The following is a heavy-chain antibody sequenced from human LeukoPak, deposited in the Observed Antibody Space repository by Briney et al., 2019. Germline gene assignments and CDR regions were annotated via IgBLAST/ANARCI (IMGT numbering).Heavy chain of an antibody. CDR1: GFTFSSSA. Sequence: GGSLRLSCAASGFTFSSSAMSWVRQAPGGGLEWVSSISVGGSSTYYADSVEGRFTISRDNSENTVYLQMNSLRAEDTAVYFCAKGRAGGWNGGDYWGQGTLVTVSS. CDR3: AKGRAGGWNGGDY. J-gene: IGHJ4*02. D-gene: IGHD1-1*01. CDR2: ISVGGSST. V-gene: IGHV3-23*01.